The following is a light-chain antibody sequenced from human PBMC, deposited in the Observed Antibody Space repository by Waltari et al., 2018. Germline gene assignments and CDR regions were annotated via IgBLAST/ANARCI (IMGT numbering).Light chain of an antibody. CDR2: EAS. J-gene: IGKJ5*01. CDR3: QQYHNLPT. Sequence: DIQMTQSPSSLSASVGDSVTITCQATEDITNYLNWYQQKPGKAPKLLIYEASNLEAGVPSRCRGSGSGTDFTFAISSLHPEDVATYYCQQYHNLPTFGQGTRLEIK. CDR1: EDITNY. V-gene: IGKV1-33*01.